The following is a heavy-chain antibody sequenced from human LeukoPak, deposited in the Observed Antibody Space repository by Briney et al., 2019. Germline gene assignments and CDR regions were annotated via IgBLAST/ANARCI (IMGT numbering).Heavy chain of an antibody. J-gene: IGHJ4*02. V-gene: IGHV3-23*01. CDR2: IRGSGDST. Sequence: GGSLRLSCAASGFTFSSYAMSWVRQAPGKGLEWVSAIRGSGDSTYYADSVKGRFTISRDNSKNTLYLQMNSLRAEDTAVYYCAKRFRGSSGLYYFDYWGQGTLVTVSS. CDR1: GFTFSSYA. CDR3: AKRFRGSSGLYYFDY. D-gene: IGHD6-13*01.